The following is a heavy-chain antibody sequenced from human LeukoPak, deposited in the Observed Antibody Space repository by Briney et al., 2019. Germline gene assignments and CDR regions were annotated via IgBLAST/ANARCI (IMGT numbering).Heavy chain of an antibody. D-gene: IGHD6-19*01. CDR2: INHSGST. CDR3: ARGRSSEYSSGAKPVIWYFDL. Sequence: SETLSLTCAVYGGSFSGYYWSWIRQPPGKGLEWIGEINHSGSTNYNPSLKSRVTISVDTSKNQFSLKLSSVTAADTAVYYCARGRSSEYSSGAKPVIWYFDLWGRGTLVTVSP. V-gene: IGHV4-34*01. J-gene: IGHJ2*01. CDR1: GGSFSGYY.